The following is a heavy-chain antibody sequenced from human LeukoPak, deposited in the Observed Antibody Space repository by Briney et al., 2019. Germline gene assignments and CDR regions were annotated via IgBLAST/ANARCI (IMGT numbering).Heavy chain of an antibody. CDR1: GFSFSNYD. CDR2: ISYDGSNK. J-gene: IGHJ4*02. D-gene: IGHD3-10*01. V-gene: IGHV3-30*18. CDR3: AKDLGITMIRGVMWAFDY. Sequence: GGSLRLSCAASGFSFSNYDMHWVRQAPGKGLEWVATISYDGSNKYYADSVKGRISISRDNSKNTLYLQMNSLRAEDTAVYFCAKDLGITMIRGVMWAFDYWGQGTLVTVSS.